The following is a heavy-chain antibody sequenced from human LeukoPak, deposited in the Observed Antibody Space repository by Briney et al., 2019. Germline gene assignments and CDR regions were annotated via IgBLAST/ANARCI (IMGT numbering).Heavy chain of an antibody. V-gene: IGHV3-48*03. Sequence: PGGSLRLSCAVSGFTFSSYEMDWVRQAPGEGLEWVAYISSSGSTMKYADSVKGRFTISRDNAKDSLFLQMSSVRAEDTAVYYCVRDPCGGGSCIDYWGQGTLVTVSS. J-gene: IGHJ4*02. CDR3: VRDPCGGGSCIDY. CDR1: GFTFSSYE. D-gene: IGHD2-15*01. CDR2: ISSSGSTM.